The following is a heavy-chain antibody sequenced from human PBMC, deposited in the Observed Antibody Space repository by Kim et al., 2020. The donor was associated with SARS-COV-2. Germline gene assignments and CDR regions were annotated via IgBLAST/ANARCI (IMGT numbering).Heavy chain of an antibody. CDR2: ISAYNGNT. D-gene: IGHD3-22*01. CDR1: GYTFTSYG. J-gene: IGHJ6*02. V-gene: IGHV1-18*01. Sequence: ASVKVSCKASGYTFTSYGISWVRQAPGQGLEWMGWISAYNGNTNYAQKLQGRVTMTTDTSTSTAYMELRSLRSDDTAVYYCARANEEEGGDSSGYYYYYGMDVWGQGTTVTVSS. CDR3: ARANEEEGGDSSGYYYYYGMDV.